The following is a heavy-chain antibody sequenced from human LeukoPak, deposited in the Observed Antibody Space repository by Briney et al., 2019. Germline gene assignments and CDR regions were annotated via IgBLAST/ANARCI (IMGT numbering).Heavy chain of an antibody. D-gene: IGHD1-26*01. Sequence: GGSLRLSCAASGFTFSSYAMHWVRQAPGKGLEWVAVISYDGSNKYYADSVKGRFTISRDNTKNTLYLQMNSLRAEDTAAYDCARGLREWELLGVSGSDYWGQGTLVTVSS. CDR1: GFTFSSYA. J-gene: IGHJ4*02. CDR3: ARGLREWELLGVSGSDY. CDR2: ISYDGSNK. V-gene: IGHV3-30-3*01.